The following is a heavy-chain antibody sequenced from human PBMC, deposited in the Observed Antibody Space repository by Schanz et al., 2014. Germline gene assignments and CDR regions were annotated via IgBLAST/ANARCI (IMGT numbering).Heavy chain of an antibody. D-gene: IGHD5-18*01. J-gene: IGHJ3*02. V-gene: IGHV1-18*01. CDR1: GYTFSDYG. CDR2: ITAYNGDT. CDR3: TRGGYSYALSAFDI. Sequence: QVQLVQSGDEVKKPGASVKVSCKTSGYTFSDYGITWVRQAPGQGLEWMGWITAYNGDTNYALKLQGRVTMTTDTSTGTAYMELRSLRSDDTALYYCTRGGYSYALSAFDIWGQGTTVTVSS.